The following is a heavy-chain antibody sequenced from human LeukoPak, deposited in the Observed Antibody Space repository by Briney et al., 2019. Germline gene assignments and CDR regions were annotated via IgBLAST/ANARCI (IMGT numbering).Heavy chain of an antibody. J-gene: IGHJ4*02. CDR3: ASISGYFEY. V-gene: IGHV3-23*01. CDR2: IVGSGGTT. CDR1: GFTFSSYS. D-gene: IGHD3-3*01. Sequence: EGSLRLSCEASGFTFSSYSMSWVRQAPGKGLEWVSAIVGSGGTTFYADSVKGRFTISRDNSKNTQYLQMNSLRAEDTAVYYCASISGYFEYWGQGTLVSVSS.